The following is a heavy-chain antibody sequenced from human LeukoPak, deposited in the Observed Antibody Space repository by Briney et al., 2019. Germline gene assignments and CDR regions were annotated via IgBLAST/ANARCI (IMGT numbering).Heavy chain of an antibody. J-gene: IGHJ3*02. CDR3: ARDLRRAFDI. CDR1: GFIFSSYG. CDR2: ISFDGTNK. V-gene: IGHV3-30*03. Sequence: GGSLRLSCAASGFIFSSYGMHWVRQAPGKGLEWVTFISFDGTNKDYVDSVKGRFTISRDNAKNSLYLQMNSLRAEDTAVYYCARDLRRAFDIWGQGTMVAVSS.